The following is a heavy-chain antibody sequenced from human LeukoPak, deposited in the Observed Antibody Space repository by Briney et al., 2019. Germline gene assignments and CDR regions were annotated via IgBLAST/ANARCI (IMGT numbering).Heavy chain of an antibody. CDR3: ARAGVRYFDWSYYFDY. CDR1: GDSISPYY. Sequence: SETLSLTCTVSGDSISPYYWSWIRQSPGKGLEWLGYVEYSGSTDYSPSLKSRVTISVDTSKNQFSLKLNSVVPADTAVYYCARAGVRYFDWSYYFDYWGQGTLVTVSS. V-gene: IGHV4-59*01. CDR2: VEYSGST. D-gene: IGHD3-9*01. J-gene: IGHJ4*02.